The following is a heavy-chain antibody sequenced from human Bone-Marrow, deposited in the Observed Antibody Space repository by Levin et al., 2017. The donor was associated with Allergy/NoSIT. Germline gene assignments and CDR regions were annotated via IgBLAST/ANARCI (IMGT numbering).Heavy chain of an antibody. D-gene: IGHD6-6*01. J-gene: IGHJ4*02. V-gene: IGHV3-66*01. CDR3: AREFYSSSLDH. Sequence: PGGSLRLSCTASGFPVNSYFMTWVRQPPGKGLEWVSLIYAGGDTHYADSVKGRFTISRDNSKNALFLQMTSLRVEDTAVYFCAREFYSSSLDHWGQGTLVTVSS. CDR1: GFPVNSYF. CDR2: IYAGGDT.